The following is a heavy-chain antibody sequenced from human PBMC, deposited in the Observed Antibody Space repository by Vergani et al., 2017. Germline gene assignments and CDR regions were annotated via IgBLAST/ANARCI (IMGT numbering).Heavy chain of an antibody. D-gene: IGHD1-26*01. V-gene: IGHV3-30*02. CDR3: AKKGGSLYYYGVDV. Sequence: QEQLLQSGGGVVQPGGSLRLSCIGSGYTFGHFDMHWVRKAPGKGLAWVAFIRYDGSNPQYIDYVKGRFTISRDNSKDTLFLQMNGLRPEDTGTYFCAKKGGSLYYYGVDVWGQGTTITVSS. CDR1: GYTFGHFD. CDR2: IRYDGSNP. J-gene: IGHJ6*02.